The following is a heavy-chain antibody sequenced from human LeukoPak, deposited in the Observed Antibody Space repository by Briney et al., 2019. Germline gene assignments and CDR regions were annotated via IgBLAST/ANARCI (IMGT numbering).Heavy chain of an antibody. CDR1: GFTFSNYA. CDR3: AKEDMFYYYGMDV. J-gene: IGHJ6*02. V-gene: IGHV3-23*01. D-gene: IGHD2-15*01. CDR2: ISGSGGST. Sequence: GGSLRLSCAASGFTFSNYAMSWVRQAPGKGLEWVSAISGSGGSTYYADSVKGRFTISRDNSKNTLYLQMNSLRAEDTAIYYCAKEDMFYYYGMDVWGQGTTVTVSS.